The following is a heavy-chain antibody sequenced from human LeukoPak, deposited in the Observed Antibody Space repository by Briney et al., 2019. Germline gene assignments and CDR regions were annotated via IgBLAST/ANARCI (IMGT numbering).Heavy chain of an antibody. D-gene: IGHD6-19*01. CDR1: GXTFSTYS. V-gene: IGHV3-21*01. CDR3: AGSLRGGGWYMY. CDR2: ISSSSSSI. J-gene: IGHJ4*02. Sequence: KPGGSLRLSCAASGXTFSTYSVNWVRQAPGKGLEWVSSISSSSSSIYYADSVKGRFTVSRDNAKNSLYLQMNSLRDEDTAMYYCAGSLRGGGWYMYWGQGTLVTVSS.